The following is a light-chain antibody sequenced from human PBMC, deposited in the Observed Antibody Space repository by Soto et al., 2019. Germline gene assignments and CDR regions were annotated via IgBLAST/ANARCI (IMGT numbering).Light chain of an antibody. CDR3: SSFTSSMTNV. J-gene: IGLJ1*01. CDR2: DVV. Sequence: QSALTQPASVSGSPGESITISCTGTSSDVGGYNSVSWYQHHPGKSTKLILYDVVHRPSGVSYRFSGSKSGNTASLTISGLQAADTADYFCSSFTSSMTNVFGSWTKLTVL. CDR1: SSDVGGYNS. V-gene: IGLV2-14*03.